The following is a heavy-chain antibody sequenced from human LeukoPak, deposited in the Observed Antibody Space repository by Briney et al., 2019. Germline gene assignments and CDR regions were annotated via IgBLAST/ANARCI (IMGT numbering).Heavy chain of an antibody. CDR2: IYPGDSET. CDR3: ARGNDYANN. V-gene: IGHV5-51*01. J-gene: IGHJ4*02. D-gene: IGHD4-17*01. CDR1: GYNFRSHW. Sequence: GESLKISCKGSGYNFRSHWIVWVRQMPGKGLEWMGIIYPGDSETRYNPSFQGQVTISVDKSISTAYLQWSSLRASDGAMYYCARGNDYANNWGQGTLVTVSS.